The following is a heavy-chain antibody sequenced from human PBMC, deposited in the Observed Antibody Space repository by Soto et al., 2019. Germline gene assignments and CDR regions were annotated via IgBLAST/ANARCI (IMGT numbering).Heavy chain of an antibody. D-gene: IGHD2-2*01. V-gene: IGHV4-59*08. CDR2: IYYSGST. CDR1: GGSISSYY. J-gene: IGHJ4*02. CDR3: ARRVHCSSTSCSYYFDY. Sequence: SETLSLTCTVSGGSISSYYWSWIRQPPGKGLEWIGYIYYSGSTNYNPSLKSRVTISVDTSKNQFSLKLSSVTAADTAVYYCARRVHCSSTSCSYYFDYWGQGTLVTVSS.